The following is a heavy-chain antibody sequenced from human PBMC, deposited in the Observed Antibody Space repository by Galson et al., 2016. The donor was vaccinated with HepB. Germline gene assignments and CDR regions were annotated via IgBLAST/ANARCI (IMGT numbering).Heavy chain of an antibody. CDR3: RLAYCNPDCTDH. CDR1: GVSLSDYY. Sequence: SETLSLTCTFHGVSLSDYYWSWIRQSPGKGLEWIGEVSHSGDSKYITSLRSRLTMSVDTSENHFSLNLKSVTAADTAVYYCRLAYCNPDCTDHWGQGPLVTVSS. V-gene: IGHV4-34*01. J-gene: IGHJ4*02. D-gene: IGHD2-21*01. CDR2: VSHSGDS.